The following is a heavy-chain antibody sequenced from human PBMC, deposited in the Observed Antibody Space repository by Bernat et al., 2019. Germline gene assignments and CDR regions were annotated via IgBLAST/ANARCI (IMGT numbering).Heavy chain of an antibody. V-gene: IGHV3-21*01. CDR2: ISSSSSYI. D-gene: IGHD6-6*01. J-gene: IGHJ6*02. CDR1: GFTFSSYS. CDR3: ARDSSSTLYSYGMDV. Sequence: EVQLVESGGGLVKPGGSLRLSCAASGFTFSSYSMNWVRQAPGKGLEWVSSISSSSSYISYADSVKGRFTSSRDNAKNSLYLQMNSLRAEDTAVYYCARDSSSTLYSYGMDVWGQGTTVTVSS.